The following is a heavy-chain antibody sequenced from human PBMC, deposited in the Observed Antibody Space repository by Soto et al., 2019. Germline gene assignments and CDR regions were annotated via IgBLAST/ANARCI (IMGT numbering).Heavy chain of an antibody. Sequence: QVHLVQSGAEVKKPGASVKVSCKGSGYTFTSYGITWVRQAPGQGLEWMGWISAYNGNTDYAQKLQGRVTVTRDTATSPAYLALRSLRSNDTVVYYCARGRYGDYWGQGALVTVSS. CDR2: ISAYNGNT. CDR1: GYTFTSYG. J-gene: IGHJ4*02. V-gene: IGHV1-18*01. D-gene: IGHD1-1*01. CDR3: ARGRYGDY.